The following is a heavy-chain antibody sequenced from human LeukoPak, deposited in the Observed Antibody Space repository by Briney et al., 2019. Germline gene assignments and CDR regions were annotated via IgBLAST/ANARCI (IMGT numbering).Heavy chain of an antibody. D-gene: IGHD5-24*01. CDR2: ISSSSSYI. CDR3: ARDHGDGYTSFDY. V-gene: IGHV3-21*01. J-gene: IGHJ4*02. CDR1: GFTFSSYS. Sequence: PGGSLRLSCAASGFTFSSYSMNWVRQAPGKGLEWVSSISSSSSYIYYADSVKGRFTISRDNAKNSLYLQMNSLRAEDTAVYYCARDHGDGYTSFDYWGQGTLVTVSS.